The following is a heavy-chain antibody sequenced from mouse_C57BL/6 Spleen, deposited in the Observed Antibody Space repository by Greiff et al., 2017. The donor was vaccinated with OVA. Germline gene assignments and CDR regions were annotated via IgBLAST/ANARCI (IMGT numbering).Heavy chain of an antibody. Sequence: QVQLQQSGAELAKPGASVKLSCKASGYTFTSYWMHWVKQRPGQGLEWIGYINPSSGYTKYNQKFKDKATLTADKSSSTAYMQLSSLTYEDSAVYYCARGTTVVAYYCDYWGQGTTLTVSS. V-gene: IGHV1-7*01. D-gene: IGHD1-1*01. CDR2: INPSSGYT. J-gene: IGHJ2*01. CDR1: GYTFTSYW. CDR3: ARGTTVVAYYCDY.